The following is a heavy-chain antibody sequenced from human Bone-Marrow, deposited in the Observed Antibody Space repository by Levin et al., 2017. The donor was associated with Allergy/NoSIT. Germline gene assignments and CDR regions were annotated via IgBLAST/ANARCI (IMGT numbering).Heavy chain of an antibody. CDR3: ARSLEPLGNWFDP. CDR2: ISYDGSNK. D-gene: IGHD1-1*01. J-gene: IGHJ5*02. CDR1: GFTFSSYA. V-gene: IGHV3-30*03. Sequence: GGSLRLSCAASGFTFSSYAMHWVRQAPGKGLEWVAVISYDGSNKYYADSVKGRFTISRDNSKNTLYLQMNSLRTEDTAVYYCARSLEPLGNWFDPWGQGTLVTVSS.